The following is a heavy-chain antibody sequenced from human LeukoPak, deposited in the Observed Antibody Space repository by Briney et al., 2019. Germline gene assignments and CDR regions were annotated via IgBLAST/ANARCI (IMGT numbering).Heavy chain of an antibody. Sequence: SGPTLVNPTQTLTLTCSFSGFSRSTRGMRVSWNRQPPVKALEWRARFAGEDDKFYSTSLKTRLTISKDTYKNQVVLTMTNMDPVDTATYYCARTLVVDFWSGVSGDYFDYWGQGTLVTVSS. CDR3: ARTLVVDFWSGVSGDYFDY. V-gene: IGHV2-70*04. D-gene: IGHD3-3*01. CDR2: FAGEDDK. J-gene: IGHJ4*02. CDR1: GFSRSTRGMR.